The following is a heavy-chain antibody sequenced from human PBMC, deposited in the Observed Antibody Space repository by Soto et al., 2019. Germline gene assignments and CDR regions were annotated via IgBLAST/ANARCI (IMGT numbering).Heavy chain of an antibody. Sequence: GGSLRLSCAASGFTFSNAWMSWVRQAPGKGLEWVGRIKSKTDGGTTDYAAPVKGRFTISRDDSKNTLYLQMNSLKTEDTAVYYCTTDPGIAVAGSKNRFDPWGQGTLVTVSS. CDR2: IKSKTDGGTT. V-gene: IGHV3-15*01. D-gene: IGHD6-19*01. J-gene: IGHJ5*02. CDR3: TTDPGIAVAGSKNRFDP. CDR1: GFTFSNAW.